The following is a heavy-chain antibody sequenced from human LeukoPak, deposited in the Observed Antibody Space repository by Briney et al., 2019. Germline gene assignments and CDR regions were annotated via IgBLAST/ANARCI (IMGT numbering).Heavy chain of an antibody. D-gene: IGHD2-21*02. Sequence: GASVKVSCKASGYTFTSYYMHWVRQAPGQGLEWMGIINPSGGSTSYAQKFQGRVTMTRDTSTSTVYMELSSLRSDDTALYYCARVSKGYCGGYCYSDYWGQGTLVTVSS. CDR1: GYTFTSYY. J-gene: IGHJ4*02. V-gene: IGHV1-46*01. CDR3: ARVSKGYCGGYCYSDY. CDR2: INPSGGST.